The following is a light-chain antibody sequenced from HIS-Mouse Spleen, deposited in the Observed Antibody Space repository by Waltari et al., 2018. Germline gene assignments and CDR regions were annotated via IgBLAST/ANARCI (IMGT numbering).Light chain of an antibody. CDR3: CSYAGSSTFEV. J-gene: IGLJ2*01. V-gene: IGLV2-11*01. Sequence: QSALTQPRSVSGSPGQSVTISCTGTSSDVGGYNYVSWYQQHPGKAPKLMIYDGSKRPSGVSNRCSGSKSGNTASLTISGLQAEDEADYYCCSYAGSSTFEVFGGGTKLTVL. CDR2: DGS. CDR1: SSDVGGYNY.